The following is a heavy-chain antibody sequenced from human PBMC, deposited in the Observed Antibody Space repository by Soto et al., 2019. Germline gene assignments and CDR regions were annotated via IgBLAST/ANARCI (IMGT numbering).Heavy chain of an antibody. Sequence: GESLKISCKGYGYSFSSYWIGWVRQMPGKGLEWMGIIYPGDSDTKYSPSFQGQVTISVDKSISTAYLKWSSLKASDTAIYYCARRDYNILTGYFSYGRDVWGQGTTVTVSS. D-gene: IGHD3-9*01. J-gene: IGHJ6*02. CDR3: ARRDYNILTGYFSYGRDV. V-gene: IGHV5-51*01. CDR2: IYPGDSDT. CDR1: GYSFSSYW.